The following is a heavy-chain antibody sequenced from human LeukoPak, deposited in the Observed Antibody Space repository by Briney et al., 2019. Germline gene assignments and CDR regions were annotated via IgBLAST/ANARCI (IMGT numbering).Heavy chain of an antibody. Sequence: SETVSLTCSVSGGAISSYYWSWIRQPPGKGLEWIGYIYYSGSTNYNPSLKSRVTISVDTSKNQFSLKLSSVTAADTAVYYCARHYYDSSGYYPFDYWGQGTLVTVSS. D-gene: IGHD3-22*01. CDR1: GGAISSYY. V-gene: IGHV4-59*08. CDR3: ARHYYDSSGYYPFDY. CDR2: IYYSGST. J-gene: IGHJ4*02.